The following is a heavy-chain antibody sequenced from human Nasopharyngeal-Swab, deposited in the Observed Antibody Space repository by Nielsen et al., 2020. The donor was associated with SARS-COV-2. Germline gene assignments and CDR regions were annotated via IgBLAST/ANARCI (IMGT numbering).Heavy chain of an antibody. V-gene: IGHV3-7*03. J-gene: IGHJ4*02. D-gene: IGHD3-9*01. Sequence: GESLKISCAASGFTFSSYWMSWVRQVQGKGLEWVANIKQDGSEKYYVDSVKGRFTISRDNAKNSLYLQMNSLRAEDTAVYYCARGTQLRYFDWLDYWGQGTLVTIAS. CDR3: ARGTQLRYFDWLDY. CDR1: GFTFSSYW. CDR2: IKQDGSEK.